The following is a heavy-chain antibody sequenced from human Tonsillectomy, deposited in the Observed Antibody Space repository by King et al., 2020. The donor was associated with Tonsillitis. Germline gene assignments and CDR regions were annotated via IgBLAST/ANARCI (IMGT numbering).Heavy chain of an antibody. V-gene: IGHV3-30*18. Sequence: HVQLVESGGGVVQPGRSVRLSCAASGFTFSRYGMHWVRQAPGKGLEWVAVMSYDGSKKYSADSVKGRFTISRDNSKNTLYLQMNSLRVEDTAVYYCAKTMHYGSGSRNLRVYGMDVWGQGTTVTVSS. CDR2: MSYDGSKK. D-gene: IGHD3-10*01. CDR1: GFTFSRYG. J-gene: IGHJ6*02. CDR3: AKTMHYGSGSRNLRVYGMDV.